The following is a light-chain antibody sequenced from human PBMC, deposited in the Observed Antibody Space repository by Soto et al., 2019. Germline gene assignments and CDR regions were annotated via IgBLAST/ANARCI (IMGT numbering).Light chain of an antibody. CDR1: QSVGTN. CDR3: QQYNNWPPIT. Sequence: VVITLSPATLSVSPGERATLSCRASQSVGTNLAWYQQKPRQAPRLLIYAASTRATGLPARFSGSGSGTEFTLTISSLQSEDFAVYYCQQYNNWPPITFGQGTRLEIK. J-gene: IGKJ5*01. CDR2: AAS. V-gene: IGKV3-15*01.